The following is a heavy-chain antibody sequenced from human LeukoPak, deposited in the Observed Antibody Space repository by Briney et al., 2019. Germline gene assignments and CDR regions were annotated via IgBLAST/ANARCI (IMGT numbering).Heavy chain of an antibody. V-gene: IGHV1-18*01. Sequence: ASVKVSCKASGYTFTSYGISWVRQAPGQGFEWMGWISAYNGNTNYAQKLQGRVTMTTDTSTSTAYMELRSLRSDDTAVYYCARVRIAVAGIASYYYYGMDVWGQGTTVTVSS. CDR1: GYTFTSYG. J-gene: IGHJ6*02. D-gene: IGHD6-19*01. CDR2: ISAYNGNT. CDR3: ARVRIAVAGIASYYYYGMDV.